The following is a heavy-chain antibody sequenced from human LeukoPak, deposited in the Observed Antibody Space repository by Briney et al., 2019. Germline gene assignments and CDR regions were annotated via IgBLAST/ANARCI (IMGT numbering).Heavy chain of an antibody. Sequence: SETLSLTCTVSGGSISNSGYYWGWIRQPPGKGLEWIGSIYYTGNTYYNPSLNSRVTISVDTSKNQFSLKLSSVTDADTAIYYCARLTSGWYVIYWGQGTLVTISS. CDR2: IYYTGNT. CDR1: GGSISNSGYY. CDR3: ARLTSGWYVIY. V-gene: IGHV4-39*01. D-gene: IGHD6-19*01. J-gene: IGHJ4*02.